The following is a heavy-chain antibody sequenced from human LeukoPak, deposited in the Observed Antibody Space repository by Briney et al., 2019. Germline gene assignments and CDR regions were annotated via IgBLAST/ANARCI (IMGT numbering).Heavy chain of an antibody. D-gene: IGHD5-12*01. CDR1: GFTFSAYN. CDR2: ITSSGRGI. J-gene: IGHJ3*02. V-gene: IGHV3-48*02. CDR3: ARGSISGYADAFDI. Sequence: PGGSLRLSCVASGFTFSAYNMNWVRQAPGKGLEWVSCITSSGRGIYYAESVKGRFTVSRDNAKNSVYLQMNGLRDEDTAVYYCARGSISGYADAFDIWGQGTMVTVSS.